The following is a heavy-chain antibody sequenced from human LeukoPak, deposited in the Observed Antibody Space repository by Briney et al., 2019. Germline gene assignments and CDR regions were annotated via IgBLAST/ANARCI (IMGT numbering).Heavy chain of an antibody. CDR3: ARDRGNIVVAPNAIRGWFDP. CDR2: ISSSGSSI. V-gene: IGHV3-21*01. CDR1: GFSFSGST. J-gene: IGHJ5*02. Sequence: GGSLRFSCAASGFSFSGSTMNWVRQAPGRGMEWVSSISSSGSSIYYADSVKGRFTISRDNSKNTLNLLMNSLRVEDTAMYHCARDRGNIVVAPNAIRGWFDPWGQGTLVTVSS. D-gene: IGHD2-2*02.